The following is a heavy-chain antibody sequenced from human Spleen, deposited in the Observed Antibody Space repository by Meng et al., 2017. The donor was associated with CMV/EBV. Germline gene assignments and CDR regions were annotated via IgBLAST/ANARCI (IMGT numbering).Heavy chain of an antibody. CDR3: ARTYSSSWYFDY. D-gene: IGHD6-13*01. J-gene: IGHJ4*02. CDR1: GFNFDDYG. CDR2: INWNGGST. Sequence: SCAASGFNFDDYGMSWVRQAPGKGLEWVSGINWNGGSTGYADSVKGRFTISRDNAKNSLYLQMNSLRAEDTALYYCARTYSSSWYFDYWGQGTLVTVSS. V-gene: IGHV3-20*04.